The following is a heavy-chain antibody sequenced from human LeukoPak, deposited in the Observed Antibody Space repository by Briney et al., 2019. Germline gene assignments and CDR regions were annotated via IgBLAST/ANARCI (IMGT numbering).Heavy chain of an antibody. J-gene: IGHJ4*02. CDR2: INHSGST. CDR1: GGSFSGYY. D-gene: IGHD6-19*01. V-gene: IGHV4-34*01. Sequence: PSETLSLTCAVYGGSFSGYYWSWIRQPPGKGLEWIGEINHSGSTNYNPSLKSRVTISVDTSKNQFSLNLSSVTAADTAVYYCTRGHGWTDYWGQGTLVTVSS. CDR3: TRGHGWTDY.